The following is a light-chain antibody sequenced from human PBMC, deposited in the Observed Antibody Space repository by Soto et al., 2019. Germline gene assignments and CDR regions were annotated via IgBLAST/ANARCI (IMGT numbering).Light chain of an antibody. CDR1: QSISSS. J-gene: IGKJ1*01. CDR3: QQSNSYVWT. Sequence: DIQMTQFPSTLSASVGDRVTITCRASQSISSSLAWYQQRPGKAPKLLIYDASSLESGVPSRFSGSGSGTEFTLSVSSPQPDDYAAYYCQQSNSYVWTFGQGTKVEIK. V-gene: IGKV1-5*01. CDR2: DAS.